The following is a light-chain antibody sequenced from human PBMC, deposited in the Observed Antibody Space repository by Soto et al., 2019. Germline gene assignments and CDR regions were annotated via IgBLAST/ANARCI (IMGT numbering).Light chain of an antibody. Sequence: EIVLTQSPGTLSLSPGESATLSCRASQNIDKNYLAWFQHKPGQAPSLLIYDSSMRATGVPDRFSGSGSGTDFTLTVSRLEPEDFAVYYCQQYDHCPLTFGGGTKVDIK. V-gene: IGKV3-20*01. CDR2: DSS. CDR1: QNIDKNY. J-gene: IGKJ4*01. CDR3: QQYDHCPLT.